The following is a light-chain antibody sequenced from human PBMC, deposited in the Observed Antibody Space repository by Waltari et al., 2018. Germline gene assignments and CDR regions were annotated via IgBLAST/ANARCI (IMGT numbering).Light chain of an antibody. CDR1: QSVNSN. CDR2: GAS. Sequence: EMVMPQSPATLSVSPGERATLPCRASQSVNSNLAWYQQKPGQAPRRLIYGASTRATGIPARCSGSGSGTEFTLTISSLQSEDFAVYYCQQYNNWPYTFGQGTKLEIK. CDR3: QQYNNWPYT. J-gene: IGKJ2*01. V-gene: IGKV3-15*01.